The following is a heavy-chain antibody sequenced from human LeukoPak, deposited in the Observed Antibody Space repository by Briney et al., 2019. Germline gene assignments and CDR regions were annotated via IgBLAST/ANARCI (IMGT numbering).Heavy chain of an antibody. CDR3: TRDIGPVTGTTWYFDF. CDR2: IRSKAFGGTT. J-gene: IGHJ4*02. Sequence: PGGSLRLSCTASGFTFGDYAMSWVRQAPGKGLEWVGFIRSKAFGGTTEYAASVKGRFTISSDDSKSIAYLQMNSLKTEDTAVYYCTRDIGPVTGTTWYFDFWGQGTLVTVSS. D-gene: IGHD1-20*01. CDR1: GFTFGDYA. V-gene: IGHV3-49*04.